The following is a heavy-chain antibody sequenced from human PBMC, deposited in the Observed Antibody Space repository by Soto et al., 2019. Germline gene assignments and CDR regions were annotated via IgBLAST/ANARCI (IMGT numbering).Heavy chain of an antibody. CDR3: ASLLDGVLRFLEWSDAFDI. V-gene: IGHV1-69*13. Sequence: SVKVSFKASGGTFSSYAISWVRQAPGRGLEWMGGIIPIFGTANYAQKFQGRVTITADESTSTAYMELSSLRSEDTAVYYCASLLDGVLRFLEWSDAFDIWGQGTMVTVSS. J-gene: IGHJ3*02. D-gene: IGHD3-3*01. CDR2: IIPIFGTA. CDR1: GGTFSSYA.